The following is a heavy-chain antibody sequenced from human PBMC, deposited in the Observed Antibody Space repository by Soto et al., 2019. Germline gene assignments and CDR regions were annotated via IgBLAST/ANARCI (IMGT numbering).Heavy chain of an antibody. CDR2: IRSRDSDYAT. CDR1: GFTFSGSV. Sequence: EVQLVESGGGLVHPGGSLKLSCAVSGFTFSGSVMHWVHQAPGKGLEWLGRIRSRDSDYATSYAESVKGRVTISRDDSKNTAYLQVTSLKIEDTALYYCTTYGNSSKGFDYWGQGTLVTVSS. D-gene: IGHD6-6*01. CDR3: TTYGNSSKGFDY. V-gene: IGHV3-73*01. J-gene: IGHJ4*02.